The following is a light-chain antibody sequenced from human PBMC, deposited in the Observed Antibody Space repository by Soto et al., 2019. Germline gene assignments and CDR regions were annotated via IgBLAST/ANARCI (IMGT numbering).Light chain of an antibody. J-gene: IGKJ2*01. CDR3: QQYKNWPPYT. V-gene: IGKV3-15*01. CDR1: QSVSHN. CDR2: GAS. Sequence: EIVMTQSPATLSVSPGEGATLSCRASQSVSHNLAWYQQKPGQAPRLLIYGASTRATGIPTRFSGSGSGTEFTLTISSLQSEDFAVYYCQQYKNWPPYTFGQGTKLEIK.